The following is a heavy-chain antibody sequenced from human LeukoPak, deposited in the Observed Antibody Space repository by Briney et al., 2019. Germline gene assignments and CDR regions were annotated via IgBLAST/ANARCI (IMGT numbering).Heavy chain of an antibody. Sequence: GGSLRLSCTVSGTRFNDYWMSWVRQAPGKGLEWVANIKQDGSEKYYLDSVKGRFTISRDNAKNSLYLQMNSLRAEDTAVYYCARLLVYGSGAEAFDYWGQGALVTVSS. CDR2: IKQDGSEK. CDR1: GTRFNDYW. J-gene: IGHJ4*02. V-gene: IGHV3-7*01. D-gene: IGHD3-10*01. CDR3: ARLLVYGSGAEAFDY.